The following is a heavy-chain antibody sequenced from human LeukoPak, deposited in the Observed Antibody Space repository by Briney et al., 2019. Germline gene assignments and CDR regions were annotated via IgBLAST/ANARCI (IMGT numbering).Heavy chain of an antibody. D-gene: IGHD6-19*01. CDR2: IYYSGST. J-gene: IGHJ4*02. CDR1: GGSISSYY. V-gene: IGHV4-59*01. Sequence: SETLSLTCTVSGGSISSYYWSWIRQPPGKGLEWIGYIYYSGSTNYNPSLKSRVTISVDMSKNQFSLKLSPVTAAATAVYYCARFPVAVAGLDYWGQGTLVTVSS. CDR3: ARFPVAVAGLDY.